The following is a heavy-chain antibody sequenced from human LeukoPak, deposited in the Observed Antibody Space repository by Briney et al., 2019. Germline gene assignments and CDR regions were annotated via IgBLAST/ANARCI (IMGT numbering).Heavy chain of an antibody. J-gene: IGHJ2*01. Sequence: SETLSLTCAVYGGSFSGYYWSWIRQPPGEGLEWIGEINHSGSTNYNPSLKSRVTISVDTSKNQFSLKLSPVTAADTAVYYCARGPTVTKRRYFDLWGRGTLVTVSS. CDR1: GGSFSGYY. CDR3: ARGPTVTKRRYFDL. CDR2: INHSGST. D-gene: IGHD4-17*01. V-gene: IGHV4-34*01.